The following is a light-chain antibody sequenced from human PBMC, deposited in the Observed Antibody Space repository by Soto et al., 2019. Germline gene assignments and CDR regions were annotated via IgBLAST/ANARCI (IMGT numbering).Light chain of an antibody. V-gene: IGKV3D-20*02. CDR2: GAS. Sequence: IVLARSPGTLSLSPLEIATLSCRASQSVSSSYLAWYQQKPGQAPRLLIYGASSRATGIPDRFSGSGSGTDLTLTISRLGPEDFAVYYCQQRSNWPPITFGQGTRLEIK. CDR1: QSVSSSY. J-gene: IGKJ5*01. CDR3: QQRSNWPPIT.